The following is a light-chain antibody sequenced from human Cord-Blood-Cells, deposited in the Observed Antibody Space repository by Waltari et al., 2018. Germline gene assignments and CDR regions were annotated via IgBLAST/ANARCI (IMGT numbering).Light chain of an antibody. Sequence: DIKMTQHPSSLSASEGARVTITCRESQSISSYLNWYQQKPGKAPKLLIYAASSLQSGVPSRFSGSGSGTDFTLTISSLQPEDFATYYCQQSYSTSPWTFGQGTKVEIK. V-gene: IGKV1-39*01. CDR2: AAS. CDR1: QSISSY. CDR3: QQSYSTSPWT. J-gene: IGKJ1*01.